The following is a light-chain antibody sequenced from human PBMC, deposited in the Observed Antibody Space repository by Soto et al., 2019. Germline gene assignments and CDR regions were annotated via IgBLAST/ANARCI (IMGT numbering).Light chain of an antibody. CDR2: KAS. CDR1: KSISSW. Sequence: NQMTQSPSTLSASVGDRVTITCLASKSISSWLAWYQQKPGKEPELLIYKASTLKSGVPSRFSGSGSGAEFTLTISSLQPDDFATYYCQHNNSYSEAFGQVGKVDI. J-gene: IGKJ1*01. CDR3: QHNNSYSEA. V-gene: IGKV1-5*03.